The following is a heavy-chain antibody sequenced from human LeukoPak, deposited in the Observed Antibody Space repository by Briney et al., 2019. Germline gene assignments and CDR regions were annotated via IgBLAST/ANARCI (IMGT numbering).Heavy chain of an antibody. CDR1: GGSISSNSCN. D-gene: IGHD4-23*01. CDR2: IFYSGTT. V-gene: IGHV4-39*01. J-gene: IGHJ4*02. Sequence: SETLSLTCTVSGGSISSNSCNWGWIRQPPGKGLEWIGNIFYSGTTHYNPSLKSRVTISIDTSKNQFSLKLSSVTAADTAVYYCARLSNYGGHSGDGYWGQGTLVTVSS. CDR3: ARLSNYGGHSGDGY.